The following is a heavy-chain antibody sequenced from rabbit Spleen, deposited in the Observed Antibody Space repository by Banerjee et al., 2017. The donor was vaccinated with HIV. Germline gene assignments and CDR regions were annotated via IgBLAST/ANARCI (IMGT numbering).Heavy chain of an antibody. D-gene: IGHD5-1*01. V-gene: IGHV1S45*01. CDR2: IYNGDGST. J-gene: IGHJ4*01. CDR1: GLDFNSRYW. CDR3: ARDLVTVIGWNFNL. Sequence: QEQLVESGGGLVQPGASLTLTCKASGLDFNSRYWICWVRQAPGKGLEWIGRIYNGDGSTYYASWAKGRFTISKTSSTTVALQVTSLTVADTATYFCARDLVTVIGWNFNLWGQGTLVTVS.